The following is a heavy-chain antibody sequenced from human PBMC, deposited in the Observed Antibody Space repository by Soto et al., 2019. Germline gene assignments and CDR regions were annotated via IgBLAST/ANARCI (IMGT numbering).Heavy chain of an antibody. CDR1: GGSFSCYY. Sequence: PSETLSLTCAVYGGSFSCYYWSWIRQPPGKGLGWIGEINHSGSTNYNPSLKSRVTISVDTSKNQFSLKLSSVTAADTAVYYCARANGSGYYYGMDVWGQGTTVTVSS. D-gene: IGHD3-10*01. J-gene: IGHJ6*02. V-gene: IGHV4-34*01. CDR2: INHSGST. CDR3: ARANGSGYYYGMDV.